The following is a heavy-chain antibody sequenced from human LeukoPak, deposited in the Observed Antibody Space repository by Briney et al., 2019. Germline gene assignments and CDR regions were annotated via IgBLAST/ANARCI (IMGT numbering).Heavy chain of an antibody. CDR2: ISDSGGST. Sequence: GGSLRLSCAASGFTFSSYGMSWVRQAPGKGLEWVSAISDSGGSTHYADSVKGRFTISRDNSKNTLYLHMNSLRLEDTAVYWCAKTLWGLTLLSSDYWGQGTLVTVSS. D-gene: IGHD3-16*01. CDR1: GFTFSSYG. J-gene: IGHJ4*02. CDR3: AKTLWGLTLLSSDY. V-gene: IGHV3-23*01.